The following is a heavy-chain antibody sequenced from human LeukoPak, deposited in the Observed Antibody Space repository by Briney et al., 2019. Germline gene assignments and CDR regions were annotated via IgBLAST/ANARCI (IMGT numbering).Heavy chain of an antibody. D-gene: IGHD3-22*01. V-gene: IGHV4-30-4*07. Sequence: SETLSLTCTVSGGSISSGPYSWAWIRQPLGKGLEWIGYIYHSGSASCNPSLMSRLTISVDTSKNQFSLKLSSVTAADTAVYYCARAKDSSGYYSLYYFDNWGQGTLVTVSS. CDR3: ARAKDSSGYYSLYYFDN. CDR1: GGSISSGPYS. J-gene: IGHJ4*02. CDR2: IYHSGSA.